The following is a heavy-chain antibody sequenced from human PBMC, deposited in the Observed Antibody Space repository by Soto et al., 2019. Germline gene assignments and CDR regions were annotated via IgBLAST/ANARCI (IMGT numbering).Heavy chain of an antibody. CDR3: AHRTTTVTWWFDP. Sequence: PSETLSLTCTVSGGSLSSYYWTWIRQPPGKGLEWIGYVYYSGNTNYNPSLKSRVTISVDTSKNQFSLKLGSVTAADTAVYYCAHRTTTVTWWFDPWGQGTLVTVSS. CDR2: VYYSGNT. V-gene: IGHV4-59*01. CDR1: GGSLSSYY. D-gene: IGHD4-17*01. J-gene: IGHJ5*02.